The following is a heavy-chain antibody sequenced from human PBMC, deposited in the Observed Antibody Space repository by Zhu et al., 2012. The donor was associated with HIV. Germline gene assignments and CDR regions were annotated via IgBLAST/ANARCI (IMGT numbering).Heavy chain of an antibody. J-gene: IGHJ1*01. CDR2: INHSGNT. CDR3: AGQIAVADARPGYFDR. CDR1: GASFSSYY. Sequence: QVQLQQWGAGLLKPSETLSLTCAVYGASFSSYYWTWLRQSPGKGLERIGDINHSGNTNYNSSFKGRVTISIDNSKNQFSLSLKSVTADDSAVYFCAGQIAVADARPGYFDRWGQGHPGHRLL. V-gene: IGHV4-34*01. D-gene: IGHD2-21*01.